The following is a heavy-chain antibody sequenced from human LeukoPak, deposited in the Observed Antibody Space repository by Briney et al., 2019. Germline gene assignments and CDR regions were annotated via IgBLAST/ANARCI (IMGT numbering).Heavy chain of an antibody. CDR1: GYSFTSYW. Sequence: GESLKISCKGSGYSFTSYWIGWVRQMPGKGLEWMGIIYPGDSDTRYSPSFQGQVTISADKSISTAYLQWSSLKASDTAMYYCARRSDILTHSYAFDIWGQGTMVTVSS. CDR2: IYPGDSDT. V-gene: IGHV5-51*01. D-gene: IGHD3-9*01. J-gene: IGHJ3*02. CDR3: ARRSDILTHSYAFDI.